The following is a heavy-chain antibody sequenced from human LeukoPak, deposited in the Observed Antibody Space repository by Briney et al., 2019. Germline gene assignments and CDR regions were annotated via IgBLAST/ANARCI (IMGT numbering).Heavy chain of an antibody. CDR3: ARDQYSYAHAAH. CDR1: GFTVSSNY. D-gene: IGHD5-18*01. J-gene: IGHJ4*02. Sequence: GGSLRLSCAASGFTVSSNYMSWVREAPGKGLEWVSVIYSGGTTYYADSVKGRFTISRDNSKNTLHLQMNSLRAEDTAVYYCARDQYSYAHAAHWGQGTLVTVSS. CDR2: IYSGGTT. V-gene: IGHV3-66*01.